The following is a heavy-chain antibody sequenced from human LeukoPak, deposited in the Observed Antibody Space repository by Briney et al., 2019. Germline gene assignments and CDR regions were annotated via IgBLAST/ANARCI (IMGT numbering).Heavy chain of an antibody. Sequence: AGGSLRLSCAASGFTFSSYAMHWVRQALGKGLEWVAVISYDGSNKYYADSVKGRFTISRDNSKNTLYLQMNSLRAEDTAVYYCATDYYDSSYFDYWGQGTLVTVSS. CDR3: ATDYYDSSYFDY. CDR2: ISYDGSNK. D-gene: IGHD3-22*01. J-gene: IGHJ4*02. CDR1: GFTFSSYA. V-gene: IGHV3-30*04.